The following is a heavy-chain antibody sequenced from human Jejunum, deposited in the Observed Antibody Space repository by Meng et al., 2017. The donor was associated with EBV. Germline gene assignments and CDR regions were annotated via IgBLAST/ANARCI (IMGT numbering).Heavy chain of an antibody. V-gene: IGHV3-21*02. J-gene: IGHJ4*02. CDR2: ISSGSSFI. CDR1: GFTFSSYS. D-gene: IGHD3-16*02. CDR3: VRDSSFNVH. Sequence: GERVESGGGLVKPGGSLRLSLAASGFTFSSYSMNWVRQAPGKGLEWVSYISSGSSFIYYADSVKGRFTISRDDAKNSLFLQLNSLRAEDTAVYYCVRDSSFNVHWGQGTLVTVSS.